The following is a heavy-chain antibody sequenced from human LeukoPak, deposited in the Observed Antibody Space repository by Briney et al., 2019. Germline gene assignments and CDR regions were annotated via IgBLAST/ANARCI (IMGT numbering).Heavy chain of an antibody. CDR3: ARFIKVDATLDY. J-gene: IGHJ4*02. CDR1: GYTFTVYY. V-gene: IGHV1-2*02. CDR2: INPNSGGT. Sequence: ASVKVSCKASGYTFTVYYMHWVRQAPGQGLECMGWINPNSGGTNYAQKFQGRVTMTRDTSISTAYMELSRLRSDDTAVYYCARFIKVDATLDYWGQGTLVTVSS. D-gene: IGHD2-15*01.